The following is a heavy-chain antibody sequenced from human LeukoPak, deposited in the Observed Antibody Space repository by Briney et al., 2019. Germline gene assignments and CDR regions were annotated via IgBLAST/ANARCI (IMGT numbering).Heavy chain of an antibody. CDR2: IIPIFGTA. V-gene: IGHV1-69*13. J-gene: IGHJ4*02. D-gene: IGHD6-6*01. CDR1: GGTFSSYA. CDR3: ARVHPSSSGFDY. Sequence: GASVKVSCKASGGTFSSYAISWVRLAPGQGLEWMGGIIPIFGTANYAQKFQGRVTITADESTSTAYMELSSLRSEDTAVYYCARVHPSSSGFDYWGQGTLVTVSS.